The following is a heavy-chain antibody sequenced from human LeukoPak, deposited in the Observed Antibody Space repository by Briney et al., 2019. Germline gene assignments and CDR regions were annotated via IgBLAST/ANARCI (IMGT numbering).Heavy chain of an antibody. CDR1: GFTFTSSA. Sequence: SVKVSCKASGFTFTSSAMQWVRQARGQRLEWIGWIVVGSGNTNYAQKFQERVTITRDMSTSTAYMELSSLRSEDTAVYYCAAGVSSSWYRSLDYWGQGTLVTVSS. J-gene: IGHJ4*02. D-gene: IGHD6-13*01. CDR3: AAGVSSSWYRSLDY. V-gene: IGHV1-58*02. CDR2: IVVGSGNT.